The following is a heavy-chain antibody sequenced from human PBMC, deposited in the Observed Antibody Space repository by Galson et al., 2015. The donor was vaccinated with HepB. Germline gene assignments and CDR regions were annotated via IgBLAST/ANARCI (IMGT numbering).Heavy chain of an antibody. D-gene: IGHD2-2*02. Sequence: ETLSLTCTVSGGSISSYYWSWIRQPPGKGLEWIGYIYYSGSTNYNPSLKSRVTISVDTSKNQFSLKLSSVTAADTAVYYCARAIIPPRYYYYGMDVWGQGTTVTVSS. CDR3: ARAIIPPRYYYYGMDV. V-gene: IGHV4-59*01. CDR1: GGSISSYY. J-gene: IGHJ6*02. CDR2: IYYSGST.